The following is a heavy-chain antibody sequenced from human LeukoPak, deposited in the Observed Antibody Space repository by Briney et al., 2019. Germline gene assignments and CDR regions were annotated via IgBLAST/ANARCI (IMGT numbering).Heavy chain of an antibody. J-gene: IGHJ6*03. CDR3: SRIAARWTNYYYYYYMDV. V-gene: IGHV3-20*04. Sequence: GGSLRLSCAASGFTFDDYGMSWVRQAPGKGLEWVSGINWNGGSTGYADSVKGRFTISRDNAKNSLYLQMNSLRAEDTAVYYCSRIAARWTNYYYYYYMDVWGKGTTVTVSS. CDR1: GFTFDDYG. D-gene: IGHD6-6*01. CDR2: INWNGGST.